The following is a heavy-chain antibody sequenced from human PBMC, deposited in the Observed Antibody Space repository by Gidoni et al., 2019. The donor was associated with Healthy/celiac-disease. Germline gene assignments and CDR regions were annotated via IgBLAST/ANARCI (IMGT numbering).Heavy chain of an antibody. V-gene: IGHV3-11*06. J-gene: IGHJ4*02. CDR3: ASAGRYNWNPIDY. D-gene: IGHD1-20*01. CDR1: GFTFSDYY. CDR2: ISSSSSYT. Sequence: QVQLVESGGGLVKPGGSLRLSCAASGFTFSDYYMSWIRQAPGKGLEWVSYISSSSSYTNYADSVKGRFTISRDNAKNSLYLQMNSLRAEDTAVYYCASAGRYNWNPIDYWGQGTLVTVSS.